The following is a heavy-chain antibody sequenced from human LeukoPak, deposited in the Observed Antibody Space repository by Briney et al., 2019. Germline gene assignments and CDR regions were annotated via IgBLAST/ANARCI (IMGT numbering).Heavy chain of an antibody. J-gene: IGHJ4*02. Sequence: GGSLRLSCAASGFTFRNYWMSWARQAPGKGLEWVANIRQDGSEKYYVDSVKGRFTISRDNAKNSLYLQMNSLRTDDTAVYFCEREGPFDFWGQGTLVTVSS. CDR1: GFTFRNYW. CDR2: IRQDGSEK. V-gene: IGHV3-7*01. CDR3: EREGPFDF.